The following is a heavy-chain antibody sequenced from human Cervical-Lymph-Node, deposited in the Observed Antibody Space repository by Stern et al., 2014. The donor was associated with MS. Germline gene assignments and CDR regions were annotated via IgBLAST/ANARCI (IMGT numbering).Heavy chain of an antibody. CDR1: GFTFSSYG. CDR3: ARGGGYSSGWYLDY. D-gene: IGHD6-19*01. V-gene: IGHV3-33*01. Sequence: VQLVESGGGVVQPGRSLRLSCAASGFTFSSYGMHWVRQAPGKGLEWVAGIWYDGSNKYYADSVKGRFTISRENSKNTLYLQMNSLGAEDTAVYYCARGGGYSSGWYLDYWGQGTLVTVSS. J-gene: IGHJ4*02. CDR2: IWYDGSNK.